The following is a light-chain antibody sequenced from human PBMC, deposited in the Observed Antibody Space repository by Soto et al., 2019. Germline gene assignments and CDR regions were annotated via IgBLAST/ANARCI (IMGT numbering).Light chain of an antibody. Sequence: QSALTQPASVSGSPGQPITISCTGTSSDVGGYNYVSWYQQHPGKAPKLMIYDVSNRPSGVSNRFSGSKSGNTASLTISGLQAEYEADYYCSSYTSSSPFYVFGTGTKVPVL. CDR3: SSYTSSSPFYV. J-gene: IGLJ1*01. V-gene: IGLV2-14*01. CDR2: DVS. CDR1: SSDVGGYNY.